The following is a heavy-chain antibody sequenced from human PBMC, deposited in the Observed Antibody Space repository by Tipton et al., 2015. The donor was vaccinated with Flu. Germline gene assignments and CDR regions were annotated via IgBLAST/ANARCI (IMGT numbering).Heavy chain of an antibody. D-gene: IGHD1-26*01. Sequence: TLSLTCTVSGYSISSGYYWGWIRQPPGKGLEWIGSIYHSGSTYYNPSLKSRVTMSVDTSKNQFSLKLGSVTAADTAVYYCARDRESGSYSPGDAFDIWGQGTMVTVSS. CDR1: GYSISSGYY. J-gene: IGHJ3*02. CDR3: ARDRESGSYSPGDAFDI. CDR2: IYHSGST. V-gene: IGHV4-38-2*02.